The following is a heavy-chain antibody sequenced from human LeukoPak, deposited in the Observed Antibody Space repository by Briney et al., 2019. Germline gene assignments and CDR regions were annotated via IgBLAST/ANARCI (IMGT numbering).Heavy chain of an antibody. Sequence: PGGSLRLSCAASGFTFSSYSMNWVRQAPGKGLEWVSYISSSSTTIYYADSVKGRFTISRDNAKNSLCLQMNSLRDEDTAVYYCARSDGLGYWGQGTLVTASS. D-gene: IGHD5-24*01. CDR3: ARSDGLGY. CDR2: ISSSSTTI. CDR1: GFTFSSYS. V-gene: IGHV3-48*02. J-gene: IGHJ4*02.